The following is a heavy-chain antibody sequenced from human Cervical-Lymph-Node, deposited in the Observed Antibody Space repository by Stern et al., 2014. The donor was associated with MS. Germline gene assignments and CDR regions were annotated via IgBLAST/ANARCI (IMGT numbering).Heavy chain of an antibody. CDR2: ISDSGVYT. V-gene: IGHV3-23*04. J-gene: IGHJ6*02. CDR3: AKDLGRGVVVVPLYGLDV. D-gene: IGHD2-2*01. CDR1: GFTFSTYA. Sequence: VQLVESGGGLVQPGGSPRLSCAASGFTFSTYAFSWVRQAPGKGLEWVSSISDSGVYTYYADSVKGRFTISRDNSKSMLYLEMQSLRAEDTAVYHCAKDLGRGVVVVPLYGLDVWGQGTTVTVSS.